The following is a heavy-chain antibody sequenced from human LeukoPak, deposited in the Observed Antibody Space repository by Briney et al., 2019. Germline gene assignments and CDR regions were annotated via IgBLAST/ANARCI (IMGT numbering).Heavy chain of an antibody. CDR2: ISGSGGST. CDR3: AKTLGARGCSSTSCYLFDY. Sequence: PGGSLRLSCAASGFTFSSYAMSWVRQAPGKGLEWVSAISGSGGSTYYADSVKGRFTISRDNSKNTLYLQMNSLRAEDTAVYYCAKTLGARGCSSTSCYLFDYWGQGTLVTVSS. J-gene: IGHJ4*02. V-gene: IGHV3-23*01. D-gene: IGHD2-2*01. CDR1: GFTFSSYA.